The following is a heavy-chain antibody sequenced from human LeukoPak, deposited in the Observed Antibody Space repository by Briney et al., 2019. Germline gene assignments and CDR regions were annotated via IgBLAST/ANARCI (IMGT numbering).Heavy chain of an antibody. V-gene: IGHV3-21*01. CDR3: ARVPDFAYGMDV. Sequence: GGSLRLSCAASGFTFSSYSMNWVRQAPGKGLEWVSSISSSSSYIYYADSVKGRFTISRDNAKNSLYLQMNSLTAEDTAVYYCARVPDFAYGMDVWGQGTTVTVSS. CDR1: GFTFSSYS. D-gene: IGHD2-21*02. CDR2: ISSSSSYI. J-gene: IGHJ6*02.